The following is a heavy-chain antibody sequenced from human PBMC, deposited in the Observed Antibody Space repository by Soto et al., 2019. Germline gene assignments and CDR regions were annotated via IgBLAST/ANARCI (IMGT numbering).Heavy chain of an antibody. CDR1: GFTFSDNW. CDR3: TRGGTRTTYWGLFDS. CDR2: ISGEASST. J-gene: IGHJ4*02. V-gene: IGHV3-74*01. D-gene: IGHD7-27*01. Sequence: EVKVVESGGGLVQPGGSLRLSCAASGFTFSDNWMHWVRQPPGKGPVWVSRISGEASSTSYADSVKGRFTISRDSAKNTVYLQMDSLRVEDTAVYYCTRGGTRTTYWGLFDSWGQGTLVTVSS.